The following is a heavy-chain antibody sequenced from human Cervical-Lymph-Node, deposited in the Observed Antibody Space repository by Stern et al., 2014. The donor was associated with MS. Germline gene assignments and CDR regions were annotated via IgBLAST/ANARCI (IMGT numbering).Heavy chain of an antibody. CDR3: ARWTRNNWYFDL. J-gene: IGHJ2*01. CDR1: GGSISSGGYY. CDR2: IYCSGST. D-gene: IGHD3/OR15-3a*01. Sequence: VQLLESGPGLVKPSQTLSLTCTVSGGSISSGGYYWSWIRQHPGKGLEWIGYIYCSGSTYYNPSLKSRVTISVDTSKNQFSLKLSSVTAADTAVYYCARWTRNNWYFDLWGRGTLVTVSS. V-gene: IGHV4-31*03.